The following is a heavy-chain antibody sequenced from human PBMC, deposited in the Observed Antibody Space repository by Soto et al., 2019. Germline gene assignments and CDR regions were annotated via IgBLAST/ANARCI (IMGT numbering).Heavy chain of an antibody. CDR1: GGSISSGGYY. CDR3: AREWRDCSSTSCFAFDI. J-gene: IGHJ3*02. Sequence: SETLSLTCTVSGGSISSGGYYWSWIRQHPGKGLEWIGYIYYSGSTYYNPSLKSRVTISVDTSKNQFSLKLSSVTAADTAVYYCAREWRDCSSTSCFAFDIWGQGTMVTV. CDR2: IYYSGST. D-gene: IGHD2-2*01. V-gene: IGHV4-31*03.